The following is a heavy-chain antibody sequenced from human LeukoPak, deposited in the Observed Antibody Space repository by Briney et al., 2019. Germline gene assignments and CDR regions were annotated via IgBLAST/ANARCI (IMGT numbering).Heavy chain of an antibody. CDR3: AKDSRVTMSNYYFDY. Sequence: PGGSLRLSCAASGFTFSSYAMHWVRQAPGKGLEWVAVISYDGSNKYYADSVKGRFTISRDNSKNTLYLQMNSLRAEDTAVYYCAKDSRVTMSNYYFDYWGQGTLVTVSS. CDR2: ISYDGSNK. V-gene: IGHV3-30*01. D-gene: IGHD4-17*01. CDR1: GFTFSSYA. J-gene: IGHJ4*02.